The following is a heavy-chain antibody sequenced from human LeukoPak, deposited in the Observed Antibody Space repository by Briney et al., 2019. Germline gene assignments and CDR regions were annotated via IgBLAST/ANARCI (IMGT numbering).Heavy chain of an antibody. Sequence: PGGSLRLSCAASGFTFRSYNMNWVRQAPGKRPEWVSSISSSSSYIYYADSVKGRFTISRDNAKNSLYLQMNSLRAEDTALYYCARAASRADYWGQGTLVTVSS. CDR3: ARAASRADY. CDR2: ISSSSSYI. V-gene: IGHV3-21*01. J-gene: IGHJ4*02. CDR1: GFTFRSYN.